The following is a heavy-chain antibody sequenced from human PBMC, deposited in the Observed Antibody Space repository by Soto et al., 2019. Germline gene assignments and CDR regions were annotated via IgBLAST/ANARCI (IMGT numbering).Heavy chain of an antibody. CDR2: ISSNGGST. J-gene: IGHJ4*02. CDR1: GFTFSSYA. D-gene: IGHD3-22*01. CDR3: ARGGGYYHDY. V-gene: IGHV3-64*01. Sequence: EVQLVESGGGLVQPGGSLRLSCAASGFTFSSYAMHWVRQAPGKGLEYVSAISSNGGSTYYANSVKGRFTISRDNSKNTLYLQMGSLRDEDMAVYYCARGGGYYHDYWGQGTLVTVSS.